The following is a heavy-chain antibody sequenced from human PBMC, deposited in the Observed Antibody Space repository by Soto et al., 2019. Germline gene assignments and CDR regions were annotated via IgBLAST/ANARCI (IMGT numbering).Heavy chain of an antibody. CDR1: GGSVSSGNYY. Sequence: SETLSLTCTVSGGSVSSGNYYWSWIRQHPGKGLEWIGYFYYSGSTYYNPALKSRVTISVDTSKNQFSLRLSSVTAADTAVYYCARHSVSSGYYSPLIYFDYWGQGTLVTVSS. V-gene: IGHV4-31*03. CDR3: ARHSVSSGYYSPLIYFDY. D-gene: IGHD3-22*01. J-gene: IGHJ4*02. CDR2: FYYSGST.